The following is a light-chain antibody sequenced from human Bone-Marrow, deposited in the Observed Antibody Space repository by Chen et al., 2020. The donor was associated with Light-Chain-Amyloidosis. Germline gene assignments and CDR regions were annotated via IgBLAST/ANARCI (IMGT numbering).Light chain of an antibody. CDR3: SSYTITNTLV. CDR2: EVT. Sequence: SALPQPASESGSPGQSLTIPCTGTSSDVGGDNHVSWYQQHPDKAPKLMIYEVTNRPSWVPDRFSGSKSDNTASLTISGLQTEDEADYFCSSYTITNTLVFGSGTRVTVL. V-gene: IGLV2-14*01. CDR1: SSDVGGDNH. J-gene: IGLJ1*01.